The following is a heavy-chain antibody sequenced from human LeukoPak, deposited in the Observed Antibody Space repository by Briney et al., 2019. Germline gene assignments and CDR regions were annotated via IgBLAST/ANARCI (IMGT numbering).Heavy chain of an antibody. D-gene: IGHD3-22*01. CDR3: AKEYYYDSSGYYYGPRAFDI. V-gene: IGHV3-9*01. J-gene: IGHJ3*02. CDR1: GFTFDDYA. CDR2: ISWNSGSI. Sequence: AGGSLRLSCAASGFTFDDYAMHWVRQAPGKGLEWVSGISWNSGSIGYADSVKGRFTISRDNAKNSLYLQMNSLRAEDTALYYCAKEYYYDSSGYYYGPRAFDIWGQGTMVTASS.